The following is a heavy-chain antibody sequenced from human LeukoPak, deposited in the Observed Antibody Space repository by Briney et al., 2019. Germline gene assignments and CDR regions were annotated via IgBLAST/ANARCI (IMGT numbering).Heavy chain of an antibody. CDR3: ARERGRTVVTPYYYYYMDV. J-gene: IGHJ6*03. CDR2: ISSSSSYI. V-gene: IGHV3-21*01. CDR1: GFTFSSYS. D-gene: IGHD4-23*01. Sequence: PGGSLRLSCAASGFTFSSYSMNWVRQAPGKGLEWVSSISSSSSYIYYADSVKGRFTISRDNAKNSLYLQMNSLRAEDTAVYYCARERGRTVVTPYYYYYMDVWGKGTTVTVSS.